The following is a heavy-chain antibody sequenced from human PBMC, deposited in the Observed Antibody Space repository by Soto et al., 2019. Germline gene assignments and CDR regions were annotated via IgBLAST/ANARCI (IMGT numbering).Heavy chain of an antibody. CDR1: GYSFTGYY. J-gene: IGHJ4*02. D-gene: IGHD2-8*02. Sequence: HEHLVQSGAEVKRPGASLKVSCKASGYSFTGYYIHWVRQAPGQGLEWMGWINPDSGATNYAQNFPGKVPPTTEPSISQASKDLTSLTSDDTAVYYCARGDYGTGGYPFPYFDYWGQGTLVIVSS. CDR3: ARGDYGTGGYPFPYFDY. CDR2: INPDSGAT. V-gene: IGHV1-2*02.